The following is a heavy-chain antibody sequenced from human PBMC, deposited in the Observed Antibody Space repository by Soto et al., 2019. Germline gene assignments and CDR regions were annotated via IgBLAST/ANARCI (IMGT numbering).Heavy chain of an antibody. CDR3: ARNYYYDSSGYAYNWFDP. CDR2: ISSSSSYK. Sequence: PGGSLRISCAASGFTFSSYSMNWVRQAPGKGLEWVSSISSSSSYKYYADSVKGRFTISRDNAKNSLYLQMNSLRAEDTAVYYCARNYYYDSSGYAYNWFDPWGQGTLVTVSS. CDR1: GFTFSSYS. D-gene: IGHD3-22*01. V-gene: IGHV3-21*01. J-gene: IGHJ5*02.